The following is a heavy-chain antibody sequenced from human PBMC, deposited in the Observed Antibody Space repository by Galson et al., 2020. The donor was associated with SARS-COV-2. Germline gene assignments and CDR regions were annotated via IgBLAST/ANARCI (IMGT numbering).Heavy chain of an antibody. CDR3: VRLEGMATTPTSGVNDGMDV. D-gene: IGHD5-12*01. CDR1: GFPFVSYS. J-gene: IGHJ6*02. CDR2: ISSASTYI. Sequence: GGSLRLSCVVSGFPFVSYSMNWVRQAPGKGLEWVSSISSASTYIYYADSVKGRFAMSRDNAKESLYLQMNDLRVEDTGVYYCVRLEGMATTPTSGVNDGMDVWGQATTVTVCS. V-gene: IGHV3-21*01.